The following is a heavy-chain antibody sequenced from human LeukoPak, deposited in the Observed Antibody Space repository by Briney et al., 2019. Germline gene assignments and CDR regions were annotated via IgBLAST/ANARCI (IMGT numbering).Heavy chain of an antibody. Sequence: GGSLRLSCAASGFTVSSSSMTWVRQAPGKGLEWVSAISGSGGSTYYADSVKGRFTISRDNSKNTLYLQMNSLRAEDTAVYYCAKAGYCSSTSCYGEHYYGMDVWGQGTTVTVSS. CDR2: ISGSGGST. D-gene: IGHD2-2*01. CDR3: AKAGYCSSTSCYGEHYYGMDV. CDR1: GFTVSSSS. V-gene: IGHV3-23*01. J-gene: IGHJ6*02.